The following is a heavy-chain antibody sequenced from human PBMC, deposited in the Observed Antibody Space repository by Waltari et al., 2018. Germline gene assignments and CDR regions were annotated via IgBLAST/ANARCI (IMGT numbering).Heavy chain of an antibody. Sequence: QLQLQESGPGLVKPSETLSLTCTVSGGSISSSSYYWGWIRQPPGKGLGGIGSSYYRGGTYYNPSLKSRVTISVETAKNQFSLKLSAVTAADTAVYDCARPRIAAGAFDIWGQGTMVTVSS. CDR2: SYYRGGT. D-gene: IGHD6-13*01. J-gene: IGHJ3*02. CDR3: ARPRIAAGAFDI. CDR1: GGSISSSSYY. V-gene: IGHV4-39*01.